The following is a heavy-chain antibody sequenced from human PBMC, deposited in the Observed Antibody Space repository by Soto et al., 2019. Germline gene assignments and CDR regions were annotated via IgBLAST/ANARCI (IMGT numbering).Heavy chain of an antibody. CDR3: AKDRPYYYDSSGYPDY. V-gene: IGHV3-23*01. Sequence: EVQLLESGGGLVQPGGSLRLSCAASGFTFSSYAMSWVRQAPGKGLEWVSAISGSGGSTYYADSVKGRFTISRDNSKNTLYLQMNRLRAEDTAVYYCAKDRPYYYDSSGYPDYWGQGTLVTVSS. D-gene: IGHD3-22*01. CDR2: ISGSGGST. J-gene: IGHJ4*02. CDR1: GFTFSSYA.